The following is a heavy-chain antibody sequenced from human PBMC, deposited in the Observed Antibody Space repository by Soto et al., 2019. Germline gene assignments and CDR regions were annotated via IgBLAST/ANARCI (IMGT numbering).Heavy chain of an antibody. CDR1: CYTFPSYG. Sequence: SVKVSCKGSCYTFPSYGISWVRQAPVQGLEWMGWISAYNGNTNYAQKLQGRVTMTTDTSTSTAYMELRSLRSDDTAVYYCARDNVVVPAAIGNWFDPWGQGTPVTVYS. J-gene: IGHJ5*02. D-gene: IGHD2-2*02. V-gene: IGHV1-18*04. CDR2: ISAYNGNT. CDR3: ARDNVVVPAAIGNWFDP.